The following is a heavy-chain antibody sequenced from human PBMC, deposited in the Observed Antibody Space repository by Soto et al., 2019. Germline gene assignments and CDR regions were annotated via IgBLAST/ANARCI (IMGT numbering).Heavy chain of an antibody. J-gene: IGHJ4*02. Sequence: QVHLVQSGAEVKKPGASVKVSCKASGYTFTSYGITWVRQAPGQGLEWMGWISAHNGNTDYAQKIQGRVIVTRDTSTRTAYMGLRILISDDSAVYYCARGRYGDYCGQGALVTVSS. V-gene: IGHV1-18*01. CDR3: ARGRYGDY. CDR1: GYTFTSYG. CDR2: ISAHNGNT. D-gene: IGHD1-1*01.